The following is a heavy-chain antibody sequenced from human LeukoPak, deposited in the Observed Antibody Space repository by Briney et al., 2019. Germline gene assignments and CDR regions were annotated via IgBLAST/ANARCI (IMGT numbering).Heavy chain of an antibody. CDR2: ITTYNGYT. Sequence: ASVKVPCKTSGYTFTSYGISWVRQAPGQGLEWMGWITTYNGYTNYAQKLQGRVTMTTDTSTNTAYLELRSLRSDDTAVYYCARSTYSYDSSGYYYQLHRFDYWGQGTLVTVSS. V-gene: IGHV1-18*01. CDR1: GYTFTSYG. CDR3: ARSTYSYDSSGYYYQLHRFDY. J-gene: IGHJ4*02. D-gene: IGHD3-22*01.